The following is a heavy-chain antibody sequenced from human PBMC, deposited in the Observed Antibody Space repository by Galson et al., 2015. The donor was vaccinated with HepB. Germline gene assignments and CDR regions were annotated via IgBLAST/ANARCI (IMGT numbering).Heavy chain of an antibody. Sequence: SLRLSCAACGFTFTNCAKHWVRQAPGKGLEWVTAISFDGRNKYYADSVKGRFTISRDNFKNTLYLQMNSLGAADTAVYYCARGRKLRYFDWLLQDDWYFDLWGRGTLVTVSS. CDR2: ISFDGRNK. CDR1: GFTFTNCA. J-gene: IGHJ2*01. D-gene: IGHD3-9*01. V-gene: IGHV3-30*04. CDR3: ARGRKLRYFDWLLQDDWYFDL.